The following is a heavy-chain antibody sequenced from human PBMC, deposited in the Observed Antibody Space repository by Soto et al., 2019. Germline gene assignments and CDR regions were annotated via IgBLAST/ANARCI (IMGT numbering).Heavy chain of an antibody. Sequence: SETLSLTCTVSGGSISSGGYCWSWIRQHPGKGLEWIGYIFYSGSTYYNPSLKSRVTISVDTSKNQFSLKLSSVTAADTAVYYCASYQQSYAFDIWGQGTMVTVSS. CDR3: ASYQQSYAFDI. V-gene: IGHV4-31*03. D-gene: IGHD2-2*01. CDR2: IFYSGST. J-gene: IGHJ3*02. CDR1: GGSISSGGYC.